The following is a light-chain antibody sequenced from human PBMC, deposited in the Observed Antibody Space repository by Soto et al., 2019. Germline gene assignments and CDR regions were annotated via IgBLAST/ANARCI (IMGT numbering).Light chain of an antibody. CDR2: AAS. CDR3: QQYNNWPPLT. CDR1: QSVRTN. J-gene: IGKJ4*01. Sequence: EVVVTQSPATLSVSLGGRATLSCRASQSVRTNLAWYQQKPGQAPRLLIYAASTRATGIPARFSGSGSRTEFTLTITSLQSEDFAVYYCQQYNNWPPLTFGGGTKVEIK. V-gene: IGKV3-15*01.